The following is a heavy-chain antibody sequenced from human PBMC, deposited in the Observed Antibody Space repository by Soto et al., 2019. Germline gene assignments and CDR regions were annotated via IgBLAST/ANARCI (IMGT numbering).Heavy chain of an antibody. D-gene: IGHD4-17*01. CDR3: AENGGDYAGYDYFDY. J-gene: IGHJ4*02. V-gene: IGHV3-23*01. CDR1: GFTFSSSA. CDR2: ISASGDT. Sequence: EVQLLESGGGLVQPGESLRLSCAASGFTFSSSAMSWVRQAPGKGLEWVSVISASGDTYNSDSVKGRFTISRDNFKNALDLQMNSLAADDTAVYYCAENGGDYAGYDYFDYWGQGALVTVSS.